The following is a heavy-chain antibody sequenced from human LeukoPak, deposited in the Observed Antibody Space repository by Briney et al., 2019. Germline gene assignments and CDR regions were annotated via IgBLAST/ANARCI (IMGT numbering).Heavy chain of an antibody. V-gene: IGHV4-59*01. J-gene: IGHJ3*02. CDR3: ARVRIAARRAVERLLIPPGLNDAFDI. CDR2: IYYSGST. D-gene: IGHD6-6*01. Sequence: SETLSLTCTVSGGSISSYYWSWIRQPPGKGLEWIGYIYYSGSTNYNPSLKSRVTISVDTSKNQFSLKLSSVTAADTAVYYCARVRIAARRAVERLLIPPGLNDAFDIWGQGTMVTVSS. CDR1: GGSISSYY.